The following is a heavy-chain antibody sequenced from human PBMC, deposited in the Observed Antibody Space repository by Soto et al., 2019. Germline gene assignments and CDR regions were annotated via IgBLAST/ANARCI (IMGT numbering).Heavy chain of an antibody. J-gene: IGHJ3*02. D-gene: IGHD2-8*01. V-gene: IGHV4-39*01. CDR2: IYYSGST. CDR3: ARHPIIVLMVYAARDDAFDI. CDR1: GGSISSSSYY. Sequence: SGPLSLPCTVSGGSISSSSYYWGWIRQPPGKGLEWIGSIYYSGSTYYNPSLKSRVTISVDTSKNQFSLKLSSVTAADTAVYYCARHPIIVLMVYAARDDAFDIWGQGTMVTVSS.